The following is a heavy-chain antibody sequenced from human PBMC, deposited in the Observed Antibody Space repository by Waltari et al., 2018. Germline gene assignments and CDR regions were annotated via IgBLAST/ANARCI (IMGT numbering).Heavy chain of an antibody. CDR2: IYYSGST. CDR3: ARGSRSSTSCYEY. Sequence: QVQLQESGPGLVKPSETLSLTCTVSGGSISSYYWSWIRQPPGKGLEWIGDIYYSGSTNYNPSLKSRVTISVDTSKNQFSLKLSSVTAADTAVYYCARGSRSSTSCYEYWGQGTLVTVSS. J-gene: IGHJ4*02. CDR1: GGSISSYY. D-gene: IGHD2-2*01. V-gene: IGHV4-59*01.